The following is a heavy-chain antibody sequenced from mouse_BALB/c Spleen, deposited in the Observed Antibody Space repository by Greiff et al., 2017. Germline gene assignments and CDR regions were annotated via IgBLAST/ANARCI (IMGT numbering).Heavy chain of an antibody. D-gene: IGHD2-2*01. Sequence: EVKLQESGTVLARPGASVKMSCKASGYSFTSYWMHWVKQRPGQGLEWIGAIYPGNSDTSYNQKFKGKAKLTAVTSASTAYMELSSLTNEDSAVYYCTRSEGLRLYAMDYWGQGTSVTVSS. J-gene: IGHJ4*01. V-gene: IGHV1-5*01. CDR2: IYPGNSDT. CDR3: TRSEGLRLYAMDY. CDR1: GYSFTSYW.